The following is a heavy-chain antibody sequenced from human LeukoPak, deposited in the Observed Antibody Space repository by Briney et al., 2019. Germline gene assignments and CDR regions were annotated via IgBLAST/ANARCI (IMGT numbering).Heavy chain of an antibody. D-gene: IGHD3-10*01. Sequence: GGFLRLSCAASGFTFSTYEMNWVRQAPGKGLEWVSYISSGGGTIFYADSVKGRFTISRDNAKDSLYLQMNSLRAEDTAVYYCARPYYYGSGSSYFDYWGQGTLVTVSS. J-gene: IGHJ4*02. CDR1: GFTFSTYE. V-gene: IGHV3-48*03. CDR3: ARPYYYGSGSSYFDY. CDR2: ISSGGGTI.